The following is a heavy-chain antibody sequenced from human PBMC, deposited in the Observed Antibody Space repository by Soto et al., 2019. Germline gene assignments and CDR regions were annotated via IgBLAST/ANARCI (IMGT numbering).Heavy chain of an antibody. CDR1: GGSISSGGYY. CDR3: ARTPCF. J-gene: IGHJ4*02. Sequence: SETLSLTCTVSGGSISSGGYYWILIRQHPGKGLEWIGYIYYSGSTYYKPSLKSRVTISVDTSKNQFSLKLSSVTAVFTALYYCARTPCFCGQGTLVIVSS. V-gene: IGHV4-31*03. D-gene: IGHD3-16*01. CDR2: IYYSGST.